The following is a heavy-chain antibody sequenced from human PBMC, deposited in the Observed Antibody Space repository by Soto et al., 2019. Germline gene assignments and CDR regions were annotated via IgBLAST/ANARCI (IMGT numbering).Heavy chain of an antibody. Sequence: ASVTLSCKASGFTLTSSAGQWVRQSRGQRLEWIGWIVVGSGNTNYAQKFQERITITRDMSTSTAYMELSSLRSEDTAVYYCAAEVGIPPSTYYYYGMDVWGQGTTVTVSS. D-gene: IGHD2-2*01. J-gene: IGHJ6*02. CDR2: IVVGSGNT. V-gene: IGHV1-58*01. CDR1: GFTLTSSA. CDR3: AAEVGIPPSTYYYYGMDV.